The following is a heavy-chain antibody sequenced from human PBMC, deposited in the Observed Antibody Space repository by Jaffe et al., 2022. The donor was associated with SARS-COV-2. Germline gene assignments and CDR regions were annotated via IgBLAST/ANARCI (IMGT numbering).Heavy chain of an antibody. V-gene: IGHV1-8*01. D-gene: IGHD3-22*01. J-gene: IGHJ4*02. CDR3: ARGKYYYDSSGYYQN. CDR2: MNPNSGDA. CDR1: GYTFTTYD. Sequence: QVQLVQSGAEVKKPGASVKVSCKASGYTFTTYDINWVRQATGQGLEWMGWMNPNSGDAGYAQKFQGRVTMTRNTSISTAYMELSSLRSEDTAVYYCARGKYYYDSSGYYQNWGQGTLVTVSS.